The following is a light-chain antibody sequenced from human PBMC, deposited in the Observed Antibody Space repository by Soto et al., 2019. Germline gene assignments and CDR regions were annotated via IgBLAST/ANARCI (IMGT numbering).Light chain of an antibody. Sequence: DIQMTQSPSSLSASVGDRVTITCRASQNIIFYLNWYQQKPGKAPKLLIYAASNLQSGVPSRFSGSGSGTDFTFTIRSLQTEDIAKYYCQQYDNIPLTFGGGTKVDIK. V-gene: IGKV1-33*01. CDR3: QQYDNIPLT. J-gene: IGKJ4*01. CDR2: AAS. CDR1: QNIIFY.